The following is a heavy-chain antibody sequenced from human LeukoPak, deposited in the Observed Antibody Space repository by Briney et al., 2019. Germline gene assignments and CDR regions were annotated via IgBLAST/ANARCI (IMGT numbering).Heavy chain of an antibody. CDR2: ISGSGGTT. CDR1: GFSVSSNY. V-gene: IGHV3-23*01. J-gene: IGHJ4*02. Sequence: GGSLRLSCAASGFSVSSNYMSWVRQAPGKGLEWVSAISGSGGTTYYADSVKGRFTISRDNSKNTLYLQMNSLRAEDTAVYYCASSILTETAIPFDYWGQGTLVTVSS. CDR3: ASSILTETAIPFDY. D-gene: IGHD1-14*01.